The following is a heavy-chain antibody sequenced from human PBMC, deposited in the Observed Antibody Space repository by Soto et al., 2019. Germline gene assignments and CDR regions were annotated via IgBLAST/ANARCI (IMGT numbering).Heavy chain of an antibody. CDR2: INHSGST. D-gene: IGHD6-13*01. V-gene: IGHV4-34*01. CDR3: ASRASYSSSWYSNYYHYYGMDV. J-gene: IGHJ6*02. CDR1: GGSFSGYY. Sequence: PSETLSLTCAVYGGSFSGYYWSWIRQPPGKGLEWIGEINHSGSTNYNPSLKSRVTISVDTSKNQFSLKLSSVTAADTAVYYCASRASYSSSWYSNYYHYYGMDVWGQGTTVTVS.